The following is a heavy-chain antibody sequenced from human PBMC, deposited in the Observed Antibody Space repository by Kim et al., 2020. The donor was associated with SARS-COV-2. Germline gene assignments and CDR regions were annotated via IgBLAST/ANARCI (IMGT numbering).Heavy chain of an antibody. D-gene: IGHD3-10*01. Sequence: SETLSLTCAVYGGSFSGYYWSWIRQPPGKGLEWIGEINHSGSTNYNPSLKSRVTISVDTSKNQFSLKLSSVTAADTAVYYCARWVRYMVRGVTPVHGMDVWGQGTTVTVSS. CDR1: GGSFSGYY. J-gene: IGHJ6*02. CDR2: INHSGST. CDR3: ARWVRYMVRGVTPVHGMDV. V-gene: IGHV4-34*01.